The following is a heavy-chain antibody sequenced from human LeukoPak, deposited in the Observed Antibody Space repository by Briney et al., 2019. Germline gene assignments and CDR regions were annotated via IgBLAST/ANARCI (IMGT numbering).Heavy chain of an antibody. CDR1: GGSFSSYY. V-gene: IGHV4-4*07. CDR3: AREMGMFAGMDV. Sequence: SETLSLTCAVYGGSFSSYYWSWIRQPAGKGLEWIGRIYTSGSTNYNPSLKSRVTMSVDTSKNQFSLKLSSVTAADTAVYYCAREMGMFAGMDVWGQGTTVTVSS. J-gene: IGHJ6*02. D-gene: IGHD3-10*02. CDR2: IYTSGST.